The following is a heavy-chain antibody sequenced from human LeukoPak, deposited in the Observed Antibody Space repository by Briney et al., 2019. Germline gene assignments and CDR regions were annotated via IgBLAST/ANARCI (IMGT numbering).Heavy chain of an antibody. CDR1: GFTFDDYA. V-gene: IGHV3-9*01. J-gene: IGHJ6*03. Sequence: PGGSLRLSCAASGFTFDDYAMHWVRQAPGKGLEWVSSISWNSGSIGYADSVKGRFTISRDNAQNSLYLQMNSLRAEDTAVYYCAKDSVKVTTVRRVPHYMDVWGKGTTVTISS. CDR3: AKDSVKVTTVRRVPHYMDV. D-gene: IGHD4-17*01. CDR2: ISWNSGSI.